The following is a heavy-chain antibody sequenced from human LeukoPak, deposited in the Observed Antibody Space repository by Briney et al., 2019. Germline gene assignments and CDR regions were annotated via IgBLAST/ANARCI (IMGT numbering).Heavy chain of an antibody. D-gene: IGHD1-1*01. CDR2: IGATGDT. CDR1: GLTFSSYD. V-gene: IGHV3-13*01. CDR3: VLGAYWNDDRNAFHI. J-gene: IGHJ3*02. Sequence: GGSLRLSCAASGLTFSSYDMHWVRQAAGKGLEWVSSIGATGDTYYTDSVKGRFTISRENAKKSLFLQVSSLRVEDTAVYFCVLGAYWNDDRNAFHIWGPGTMVTVSS.